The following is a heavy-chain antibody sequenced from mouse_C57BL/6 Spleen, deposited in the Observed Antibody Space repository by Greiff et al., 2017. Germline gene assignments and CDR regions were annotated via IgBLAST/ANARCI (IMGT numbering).Heavy chain of an antibody. Sequence: MPGQGLEWSGEIDPSDSYTNYNHKFKGKSTLTVDKSSSTYYMHRSSLTTEDSAVYYCARSAGAQATDWYFDVWGTGTTVTVSS. CDR3: ARSAGAQATDWYFDV. CDR2: IDPSDSYT. V-gene: IGHV1-69*01. D-gene: IGHD3-2*02. J-gene: IGHJ1*03.